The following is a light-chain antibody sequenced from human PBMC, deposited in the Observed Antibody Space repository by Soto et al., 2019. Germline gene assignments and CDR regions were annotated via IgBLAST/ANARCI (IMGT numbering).Light chain of an antibody. Sequence: DIQMTQSPSSLAASLGDRVTITCRASQRISSYLNWYQQKPGKAPKLLIYAASSLQSGVPSRFSGSGSGTDFTLTISSLQPEDFATYYCQQSYSTPFGGGTKVDIK. J-gene: IGKJ4*01. CDR3: QQSYSTP. V-gene: IGKV1-39*01. CDR1: QRISSY. CDR2: AAS.